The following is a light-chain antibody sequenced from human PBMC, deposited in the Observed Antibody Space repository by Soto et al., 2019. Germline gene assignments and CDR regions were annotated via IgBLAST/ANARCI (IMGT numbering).Light chain of an antibody. J-gene: IGKJ4*01. CDR2: FAS. V-gene: IGKV3-15*01. Sequence: EIVMTQSPATLSVSPGERATLSCRASQSVSTHVAWYKQTPGQAPRLLIYFASTSATGIPARFRGSGSGTQFTITITRLHSEDVAGDYGQHYDEWPLTCGGGTRVETK. CDR1: QSVSTH. CDR3: QHYDEWPLT.